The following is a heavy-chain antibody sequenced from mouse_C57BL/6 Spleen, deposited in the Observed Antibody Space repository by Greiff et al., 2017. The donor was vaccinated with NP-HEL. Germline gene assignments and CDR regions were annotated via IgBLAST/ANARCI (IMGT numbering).Heavy chain of an antibody. Sequence: EVQLVESGGGLVQPKGSLKLSCAASGFSFNTYAMNWVRQAPGKGLEWVARIRSKSNNYATYYADSVKDRFTISRDDSESMLYLQMNNLKTEDTAMYYCVRQGILRDAMDYWGQGTSVTVSS. CDR1: GFSFNTYA. D-gene: IGHD1-1*01. CDR3: VRQGILRDAMDY. CDR2: IRSKSNNYAT. V-gene: IGHV10-1*01. J-gene: IGHJ4*01.